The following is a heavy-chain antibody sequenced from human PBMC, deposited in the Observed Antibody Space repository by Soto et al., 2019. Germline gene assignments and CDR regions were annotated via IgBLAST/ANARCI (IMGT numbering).Heavy chain of an antibody. V-gene: IGHV3-48*01. D-gene: IGHD2-2*01. J-gene: IGHJ6*03. Sequence: GGSLRLSCAASGFTFSDYDMNWVRQAPEKGLEWVSYISSSSSTIYYADSVKGRFTISRDNAKNSLYLQINSLRAEDTAVYYCVRHIVVVTLADMDVWGKGTTVTVSS. CDR3: VRHIVVVTLADMDV. CDR2: ISSSSSTI. CDR1: GFTFSDYD.